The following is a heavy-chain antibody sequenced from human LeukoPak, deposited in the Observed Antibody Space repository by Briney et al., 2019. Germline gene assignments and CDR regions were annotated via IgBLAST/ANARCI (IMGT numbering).Heavy chain of an antibody. CDR2: ISYDAISK. CDR1: GFSFSSYT. J-gene: IGHJ4*02. V-gene: IGHV3-30*04. CDR3: ARSSFFGVVPFDY. D-gene: IGHD3-3*01. Sequence: GRSLRLSCAASGFSFSSYTMNWVRQAPGKGLEWVALISYDAISKYSADSVKGRFTISRDDSKNTLYLQMSSLRPEDTAVYYYARSSFFGVVPFDYWGQGTMVTVSS.